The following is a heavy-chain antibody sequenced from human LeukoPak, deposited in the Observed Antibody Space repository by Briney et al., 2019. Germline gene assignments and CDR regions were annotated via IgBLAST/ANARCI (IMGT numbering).Heavy chain of an antibody. V-gene: IGHV3-7*01. J-gene: IGHJ5*02. CDR3: ARDNQGPLEVLWFGEVSEENWFDP. Sequence: GGSLRLSCAASGFTFSSYWVSWVRQAPGKGLEWVANIKQDGSEKYYVDSVKGRFTISRDNAKNSLYLQMNSLRAEDTAVYYCARDNQGPLEVLWFGEVSEENWFDPWGQGTLVTVSS. D-gene: IGHD3-10*01. CDR1: GFTFSSYW. CDR2: IKQDGSEK.